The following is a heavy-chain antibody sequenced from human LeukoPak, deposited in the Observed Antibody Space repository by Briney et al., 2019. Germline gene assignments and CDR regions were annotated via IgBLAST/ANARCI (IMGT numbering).Heavy chain of an antibody. Sequence: GGSLRLSCAASGFTFSSYAMHWVRQAPGKGLEYVSAISSNGGSTYYANSVKGRFTISRDNSKNTLYLQMNSLRAEDTAVYHCARGAAAANPSYWYFDLWGRGTLVTVSS. CDR2: ISSNGGST. V-gene: IGHV3-64*01. D-gene: IGHD6-13*01. CDR3: ARGAAAANPSYWYFDL. J-gene: IGHJ2*01. CDR1: GFTFSSYA.